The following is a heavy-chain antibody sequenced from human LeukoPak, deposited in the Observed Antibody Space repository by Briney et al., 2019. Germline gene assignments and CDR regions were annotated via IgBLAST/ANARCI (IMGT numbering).Heavy chain of an antibody. V-gene: IGHV1-46*01. CDR1: GYTFTSYF. CDR3: ARVADSGHYFQYFQH. CDR2: INPGSGST. D-gene: IGHD1-26*01. Sequence: ASVKVSCKASGYTFTSYFMHWVRQAPGQGLEWLGVINPGSGSTTYAQKFQGRVTMTRDTSTSTVYMELSSLRSEDTAVYYCARVADSGHYFQYFQHWGQGTLVTVSS. J-gene: IGHJ1*01.